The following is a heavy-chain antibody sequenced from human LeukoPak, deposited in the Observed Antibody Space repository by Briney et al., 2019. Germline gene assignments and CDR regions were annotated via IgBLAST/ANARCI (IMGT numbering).Heavy chain of an antibody. CDR3: ARGPDVVLVSHWSFFDY. Sequence: GGSLRLSCAASGFTFSSYAMHWVRPVPGKGVEYGSAISSSGGSTYYANSVKGRFTISRDNSTKTLYLQMGSLRTEDMAIYYCARGPDVVLVSHWSFFDYWGQGTLVTVSS. D-gene: IGHD2-8*02. V-gene: IGHV3-64*01. CDR2: ISSSGGST. CDR1: GFTFSSYA. J-gene: IGHJ4*02.